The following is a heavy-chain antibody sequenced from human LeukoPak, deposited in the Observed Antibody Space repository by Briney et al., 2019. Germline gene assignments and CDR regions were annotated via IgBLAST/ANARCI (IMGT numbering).Heavy chain of an antibody. CDR2: ISYDGSNK. CDR3: ARCQFDWNAIYYYGMDV. J-gene: IGHJ6*04. Sequence: GGSLRLSCAASGFTFSSYAMHWVRQAPGKGLEWVAGISYDGSNKYYADSVKGRFTISRDNSKNTLYLQMNSLRAEDTAVYYCARCQFDWNAIYYYGMDVWGKGTTVTVSS. V-gene: IGHV3-30*04. CDR1: GFTFSSYA. D-gene: IGHD1-1*01.